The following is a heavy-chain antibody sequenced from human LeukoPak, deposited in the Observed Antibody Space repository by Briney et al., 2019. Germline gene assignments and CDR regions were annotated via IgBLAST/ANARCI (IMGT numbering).Heavy chain of an antibody. J-gene: IGHJ4*02. CDR3: ASAGGSYVAYDY. Sequence: SVKVSCKASGYTFTSYGISWVRQAPGQGLEWMGRIIPIFGTANYAQKFQGRVTITTDESTSTAYMELSSLRSEDTAVYYCASAGGSYVAYDYWGQGTLVTVSS. CDR2: IIPIFGTA. D-gene: IGHD1-26*01. CDR1: GYTFTSYG. V-gene: IGHV1-69*05.